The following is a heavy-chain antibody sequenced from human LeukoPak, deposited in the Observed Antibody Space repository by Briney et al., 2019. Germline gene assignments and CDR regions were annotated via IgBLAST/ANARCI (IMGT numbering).Heavy chain of an antibody. CDR3: AKDIVGEMATIASAFDY. CDR1: GFTFDDYA. CDR2: ISGDGGST. J-gene: IGHJ4*02. D-gene: IGHD5-24*01. V-gene: IGHV3-43*02. Sequence: PGGSLRLSCAASGFTFDDYAMHWVRQAPGKGLEWVSLISGDGGSTYYADSVKGRFTISRDNGKNSLYLQMNSLRTEDTALYYCAKDIVGEMATIASAFDYWGQGTLVTVSS.